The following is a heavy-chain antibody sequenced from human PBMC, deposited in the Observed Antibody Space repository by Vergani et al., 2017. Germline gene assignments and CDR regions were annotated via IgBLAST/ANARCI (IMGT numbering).Heavy chain of an antibody. CDR2: IEPSDYYT. CDR1: GYSFTSYW. V-gene: IGHV5-10-1*01. J-gene: IGHJ2*01. D-gene: IGHD3-22*01. Sequence: EVQLVQSGAEVKKPGESLRISCKGSGYSFTSYWISWVRQMPGKGLELMGRIEPSDYYTNYSPSFQGHVTISADKSISTAYLQWSSLKASDTAMYYCARLRTYYYDSSGPGNWYFDLWGRGTLVTGSS. CDR3: ARLRTYYYDSSGPGNWYFDL.